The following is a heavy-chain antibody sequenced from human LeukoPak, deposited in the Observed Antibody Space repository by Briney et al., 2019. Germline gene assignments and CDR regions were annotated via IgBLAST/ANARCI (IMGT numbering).Heavy chain of an antibody. Sequence: GGSLRLSFAASGXTFSDHYMDWVRQAPGKGLDWIGRSRNRAHSYSTEYAASVKGRFTVSRADSENSLYLQMNSLKTDDTAVYYCVALIRGLGYWGQGTLVTVSS. CDR1: GXTFSDHY. D-gene: IGHD3-10*01. CDR3: VALIRGLGY. CDR2: SRNRAHSYST. J-gene: IGHJ4*02. V-gene: IGHV3-72*01.